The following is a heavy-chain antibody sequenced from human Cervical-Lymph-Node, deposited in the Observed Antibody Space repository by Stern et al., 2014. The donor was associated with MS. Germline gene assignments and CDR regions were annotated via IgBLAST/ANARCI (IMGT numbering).Heavy chain of an antibody. D-gene: IGHD2-2*01. Sequence: VQLVQSGAEVKKHGSSGKVSCKASGGTFSSYAISWVRQAPGQGLEWMGGIIPIFGTANYAQKFQGRVTITADESTSTAYMELSSLRSEDTAVYYCARSYCSSTSCYGPSFDYWGQGTLVTVSS. CDR1: GGTFSSYA. CDR3: ARSYCSSTSCYGPSFDY. J-gene: IGHJ4*02. V-gene: IGHV1-69*01. CDR2: IIPIFGTA.